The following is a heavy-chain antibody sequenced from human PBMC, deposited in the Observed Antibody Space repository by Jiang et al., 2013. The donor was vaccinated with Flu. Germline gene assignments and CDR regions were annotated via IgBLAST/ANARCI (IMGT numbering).Heavy chain of an antibody. J-gene: IGHJ4*02. CDR3: ARDIRIAVSGLGY. D-gene: IGHD6-19*01. Sequence: QLVESGAEVKKPVASVKVSCKASGYTFGDYYMHWVRQAPGQGLEWMGWINPNTGGTNFAQKFQGRVTMSRDTSISTAYMELSSLTSDDTAVYYCARDIRIAVSGLGYWGQGTLVTVSS. V-gene: IGHV1-2*02. CDR1: GYTFGDYY. CDR2: INPNTGGT.